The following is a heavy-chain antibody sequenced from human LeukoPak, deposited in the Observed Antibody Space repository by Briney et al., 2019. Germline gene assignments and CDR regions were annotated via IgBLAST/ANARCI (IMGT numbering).Heavy chain of an antibody. D-gene: IGHD3-22*01. J-gene: IGHJ4*02. CDR1: GYTFTSYA. CDR3: ARDSSGYYYLYYFDY. Sequence: ASVKVSCKASGYTFTSYAMHWVRQASGQRLEWMGWINAGNGNTKYSQKFQGRVTITRDTSASTAYMELSSLRSEDTAVYYCARDSSGYYYLYYFDYWGQGTLVTVSS. CDR2: INAGNGNT. V-gene: IGHV1-3*01.